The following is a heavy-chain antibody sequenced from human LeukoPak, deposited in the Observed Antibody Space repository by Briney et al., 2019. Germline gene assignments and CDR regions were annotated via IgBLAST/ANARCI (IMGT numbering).Heavy chain of an antibody. J-gene: IGHJ4*02. CDR2: IYTNGST. V-gene: IGHV4-4*09. Sequence: SETLSLTCTVSGGSIISYYWSWIRQPPGKGLEWIGYIYTNGSTNYNPSLKSRVTRSEDKSKNQFPLKLRSVTAADAAVYYCARRGSTALFDYWGQGTLVTVSS. D-gene: IGHD6-13*01. CDR1: GGSIISYY. CDR3: ARRGSTALFDY.